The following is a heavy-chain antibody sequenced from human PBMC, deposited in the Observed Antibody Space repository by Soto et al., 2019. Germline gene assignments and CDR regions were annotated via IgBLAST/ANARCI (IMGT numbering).Heavy chain of an antibody. D-gene: IGHD6-19*01. CDR3: AREYSSGWMDNYYYYYGMDV. CDR1: GYTFTSYA. J-gene: IGHJ6*02. V-gene: IGHV7-4-1*01. CDR2: INTNTGNP. Sequence: ASVKISCKPAGYTFTSYAMNLVRQAPGRGLEWMGWINTNTGNPTYAQGFTGRFVFSLDTSVSTAYLQICSLKAEDTAVYYCAREYSSGWMDNYYYYYGMDVWGQGTTVTVSS.